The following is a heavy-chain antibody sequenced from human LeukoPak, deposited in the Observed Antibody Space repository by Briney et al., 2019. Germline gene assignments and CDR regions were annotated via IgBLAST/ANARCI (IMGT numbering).Heavy chain of an antibody. V-gene: IGHV3-7*01. CDR1: GFTFSSYW. CDR2: IKQDGSEK. CDR3: ARAVAGSYFDY. Sequence: GGSLRLSCAASGFTFSSYWMSWVRQAPGKGLEWVANIKQDGSEKYYVDSVKGRFTISRDNAKNSLYLQLNSLRAEDTAVYYCARAVAGSYFDYWGQGTLVTVSS. D-gene: IGHD6-19*01. J-gene: IGHJ4*02.